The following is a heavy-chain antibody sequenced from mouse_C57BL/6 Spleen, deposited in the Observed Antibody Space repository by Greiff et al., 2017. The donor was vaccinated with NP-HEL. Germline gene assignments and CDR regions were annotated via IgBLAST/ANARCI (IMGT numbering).Heavy chain of an antibody. J-gene: IGHJ1*03. CDR3: ARDPYWYFDV. V-gene: IGHV3-6*01. Sequence: EVQLQQSGPGLVKPSQSLSLTCSVTGYSITSGYYWNWIRQFPGNKLEWMGYISYDGSNNYNPSLKNRISITRDTSKNQVFLKLNSVTTEDTATYYCARDPYWYFDVWGTGTTVTVSS. CDR2: ISYDGSN. CDR1: GYSITSGYY.